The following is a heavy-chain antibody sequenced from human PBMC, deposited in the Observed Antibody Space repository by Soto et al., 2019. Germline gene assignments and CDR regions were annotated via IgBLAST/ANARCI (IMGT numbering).Heavy chain of an antibody. J-gene: IGHJ4*02. CDR3: ARGTSNWSWKFAY. Sequence: SETLSLTCAVSGGSISSSNWWSWVRQPPGKGLEWIGEIYHSGSTNYNPSLKSRVTMSLDTSKNQLSLRLTSVTAADTAVYYCARGTSNWSWKFAYWGQGILVTVSS. CDR1: GGSISSSNW. CDR2: IYHSGST. V-gene: IGHV4-4*02. D-gene: IGHD1-20*01.